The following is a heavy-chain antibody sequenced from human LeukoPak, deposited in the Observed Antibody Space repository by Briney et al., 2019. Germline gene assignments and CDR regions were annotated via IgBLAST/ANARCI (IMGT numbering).Heavy chain of an antibody. J-gene: IGHJ4*02. CDR1: GFTFTSFA. D-gene: IGHD4-11*01. Sequence: SVKVSCKASGFTFTSFAVQWVRQARGQRLEWIGWIVVGSGNTNYAQKFQERVTITRDMSTSTAYMELSSLRSEDTAVYYCAAPYSNYYFDYWGQGTLVTVFS. CDR2: IVVGSGNT. V-gene: IGHV1-58*01. CDR3: AAPYSNYYFDY.